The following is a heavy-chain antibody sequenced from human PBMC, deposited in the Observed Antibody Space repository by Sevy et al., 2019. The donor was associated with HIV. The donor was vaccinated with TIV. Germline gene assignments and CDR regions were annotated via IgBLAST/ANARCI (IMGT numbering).Heavy chain of an antibody. CDR3: ARFDFWNGWIFDL. J-gene: IGHJ4*02. CDR2: ISYSGST. V-gene: IGHV4-39*02. CDR1: GDSITRNNFY. D-gene: IGHD3-3*01. Sequence: SETLSLTCTVSGDSITRNNFYWAWIRQPPGKGLEWIGRISYSGSTSYNPSLQSRLTISADTSKNHFSLKLSSVTAADTALYYCARFDFWNGWIFDLWGQGTLVTVSS.